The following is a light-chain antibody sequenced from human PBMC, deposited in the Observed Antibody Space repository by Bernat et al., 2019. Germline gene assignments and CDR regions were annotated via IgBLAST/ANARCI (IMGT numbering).Light chain of an antibody. Sequence: DIQMTQSPSTLSASVGDRVTITCRASQSISSWLAWYQQKPGKAPTLLIYTASSLESGVPSRISGSGSGTEFTLTISSRQPDDFATYYCQQYNSYSLISFWQGTRLEIK. CDR1: QSISSW. V-gene: IGKV1-5*03. J-gene: IGKJ5*01. CDR2: TAS. CDR3: QQYNSYSLIS.